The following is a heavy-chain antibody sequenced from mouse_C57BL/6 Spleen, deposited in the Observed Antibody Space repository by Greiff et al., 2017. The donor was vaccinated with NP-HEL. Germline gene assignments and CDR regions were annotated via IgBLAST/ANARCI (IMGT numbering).Heavy chain of an antibody. J-gene: IGHJ4*01. CDR1: GYTFTDYY. CDR3: AREEQLMLRRMDY. Sequence: VQLQQSGPELVKPGASVKISCKASGYTFTDYYMNWVKQSHGKSLEWIGDINPNNGGTSYNQKFKGKATLTVDKSSSTAYMELRSLTSEDSAVYYWAREEQLMLRRMDYWGQGTAVTDAS. D-gene: IGHD3-2*02. V-gene: IGHV1-26*01. CDR2: INPNNGGT.